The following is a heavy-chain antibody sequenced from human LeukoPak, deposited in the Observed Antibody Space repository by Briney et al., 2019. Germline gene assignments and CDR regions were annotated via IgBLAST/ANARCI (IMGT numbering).Heavy chain of an antibody. CDR1: GFTFISFT. D-gene: IGHD6-19*01. CDR2: IKFHGHET. J-gene: IGHJ3*02. CDR3: ARDVPGYSSGWYPSFDAFDI. V-gene: IGHV3-30*04. Sequence: GGSLRLSCAASGFTFISFTMHWVRQAPGKGLEWVAFIKFHGHETFYADSVEGRFTFSRDNSRNTLYLQMNSLRSEDTAVYYCARDVPGYSSGWYPSFDAFDIWGQGTMVTVSS.